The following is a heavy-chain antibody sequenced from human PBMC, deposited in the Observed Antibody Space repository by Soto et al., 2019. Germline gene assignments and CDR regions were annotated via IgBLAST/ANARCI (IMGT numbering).Heavy chain of an antibody. V-gene: IGHV3-30-3*01. CDR1: GFPFSRYS. CDR2: ISYDGSNK. J-gene: IGHJ1*01. D-gene: IGHD3-22*01. Sequence: GGALRPSCAAPGFPFSRYSMHWGRPAPSKGGEWVAVISYDGSNKYYADSVKGRFTISRDNSKNTLYLQMNSLRAEDTAVYYCARVGYYYDSSGPLAPQYFQHWGQGTLVTVSS. CDR3: ARVGYYYDSSGPLAPQYFQH.